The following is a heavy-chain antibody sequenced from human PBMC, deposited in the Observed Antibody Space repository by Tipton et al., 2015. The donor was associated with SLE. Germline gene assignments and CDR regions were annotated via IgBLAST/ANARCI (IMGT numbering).Heavy chain of an antibody. CDR2: IYYSGST. V-gene: IGHV4-39*07. CDR3: ARGTVGWFDT. D-gene: IGHD3-10*01. J-gene: IGHJ5*02. Sequence: TLSLTCTVSGGSISSSSYYWGWIRQPPGKGLEWIGSIYYSGSTYYNPSLKSRVTISVDTSKNQFSLKLSSVTAADTAVYYCARGTVGWFDTWGQGTLVTVSS. CDR1: GGSISSSSYY.